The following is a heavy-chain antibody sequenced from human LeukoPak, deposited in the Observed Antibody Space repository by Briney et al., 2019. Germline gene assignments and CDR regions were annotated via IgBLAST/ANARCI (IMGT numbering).Heavy chain of an antibody. Sequence: PSETLSLTCVVSDDSISSGACSWSWIRQPPGKGLEWIGYIFHTGSTFYNPSLKSRVTISVDNSKNQFSLRLSSVTAADTAVYYCARELWFANAPGSWLDPWGQGALVTVSS. CDR2: IFHTGST. J-gene: IGHJ5*02. V-gene: IGHV4-30-2*01. CDR1: DDSISSGACS. D-gene: IGHD2-21*01. CDR3: ARELWFANAPGSWLDP.